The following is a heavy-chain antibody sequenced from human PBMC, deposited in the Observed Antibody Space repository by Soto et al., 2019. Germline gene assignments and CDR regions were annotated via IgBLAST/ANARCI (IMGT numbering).Heavy chain of an antibody. J-gene: IGHJ4*02. V-gene: IGHV4-34*01. CDR2: INHSGST. CDR1: GGSFSGYY. CDR3: ARGRIAVAGL. D-gene: IGHD6-19*01. Sequence: SETLSLTCAVYGGSFSGYYWSWIRQPSGKGLEWIGEINHSGSTNYNPSLKSRVTISVDTSKNQFSLKLSSVTAADTAVYYCARGRIAVAGLWGQGTLVTVSS.